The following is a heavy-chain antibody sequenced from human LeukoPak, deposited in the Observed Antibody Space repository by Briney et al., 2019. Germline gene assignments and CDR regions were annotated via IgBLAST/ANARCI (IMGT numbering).Heavy chain of an antibody. D-gene: IGHD1-26*01. CDR1: GYAFRNYG. CDR3: ARDIRGATVSWYYGMDV. V-gene: IGHV1-18*01. J-gene: IGHJ6*02. CDR2: ISAYNGNT. Sequence: ASVKVSCKTSGYAFRNYGVTWVRQAPGQGLEWMGWISAYNGNTNYAQSLQVRVTMTTDTSTSTAYMELRSLRSDDTALYYCARDIRGATVSWYYGMDVWGQGTTVTVSS.